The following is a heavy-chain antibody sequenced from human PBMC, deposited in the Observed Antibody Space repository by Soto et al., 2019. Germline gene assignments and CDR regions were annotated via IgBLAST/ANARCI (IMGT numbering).Heavy chain of an antibody. V-gene: IGHV3-7*01. J-gene: IGHJ4*02. CDR2: IKQDGSEK. CDR1: GLTFSSYW. Sequence: EVQLVESGGGLVQPGGSLRLSCAASGLTFSSYWMSWVRQAPGKGLEWVPNIKQDGSEKYYVDSVKGRFTISRDNAKNSLYLQMNSLRAEDTAVYYCARGHYDFWSGYYGNDYWGQGTLVTVSS. D-gene: IGHD3-3*01. CDR3: ARGHYDFWSGYYGNDY.